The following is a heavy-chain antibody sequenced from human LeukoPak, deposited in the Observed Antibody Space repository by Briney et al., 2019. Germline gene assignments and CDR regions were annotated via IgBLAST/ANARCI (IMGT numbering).Heavy chain of an antibody. Sequence: GGSLRLSCAASGFTFSSYAMSWVRQAPGKGLEWVSGIIDSGESTYYANFAKGRFTISRDNSNNTLYLQMYSLRAEDTAVYYCAKLGGQELHNYYVAVCGKGTTVAVSS. V-gene: IGHV3-23*01. CDR2: IIDSGEST. CDR1: GFTFSSYA. CDR3: AKLGGQELHNYYVAV. J-gene: IGHJ6*03. D-gene: IGHD3-16*01.